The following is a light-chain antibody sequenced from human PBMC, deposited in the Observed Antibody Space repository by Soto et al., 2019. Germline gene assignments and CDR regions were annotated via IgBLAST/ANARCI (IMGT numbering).Light chain of an antibody. CDR2: GAS. Sequence: EIVMTQSPATLSVSPGERATLYCRASQSIRSNLGWYQQKPGQAPRLLIYGASTRATGVPARFSGSGSGTEFPLTISSLQSEDSAVYYCQQYNNWPPITFGQGTRLEIK. V-gene: IGKV3-15*01. J-gene: IGKJ5*01. CDR3: QQYNNWPPIT. CDR1: QSIRSN.